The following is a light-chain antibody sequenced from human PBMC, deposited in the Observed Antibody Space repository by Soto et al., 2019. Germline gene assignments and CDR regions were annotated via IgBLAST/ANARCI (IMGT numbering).Light chain of an antibody. J-gene: IGKJ1*01. CDR3: QQRSNWPGT. CDR1: QSVSSN. V-gene: IGKV3-11*01. Sequence: EVVMTQSPATLSVSPGERGTLCCRASQSVSSNLAWYQQKPGQAPRLLIYGASTRATGIPARFSGSGSGTDFTLTISSLEPEDFAVYYCQQRSNWPGTFGQGTKVDI. CDR2: GAS.